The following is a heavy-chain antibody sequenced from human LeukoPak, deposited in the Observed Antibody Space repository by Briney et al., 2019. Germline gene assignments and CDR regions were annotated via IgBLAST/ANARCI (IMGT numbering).Heavy chain of an antibody. CDR1: GGSSSSGAYS. V-gene: IGHV4-39*01. Sequence: PSETLSLTCTVSGGSSSSGAYSWSWIRQHPGKGLEWIGNIHDSGSTYYNPSLKSRVTISVDTSKNQFSLKLNSVTATDTAVYYCARHYGPWGQGTLVTVSS. D-gene: IGHD3-10*01. J-gene: IGHJ4*02. CDR2: IHDSGST. CDR3: ARHYGP.